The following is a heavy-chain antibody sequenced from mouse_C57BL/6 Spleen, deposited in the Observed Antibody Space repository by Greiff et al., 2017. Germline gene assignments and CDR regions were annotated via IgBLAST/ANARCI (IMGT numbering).Heavy chain of an antibody. CDR1: GYTFTDYN. Sequence: LHQSGPELVKPGASVKIPCKASGYTFTDYNMDWVKQSHGQSLEWIGDINPNNGGTIYNQKYKGKATLTVDKSSSTAYMELRSLTSEDTAVYYYARRDGSSYENAMDYWGQGTSVTVSS. V-gene: IGHV1-18*01. J-gene: IGHJ4*01. CDR2: INPNNGGT. D-gene: IGHD1-1*01. CDR3: ARRDGSSYENAMDY.